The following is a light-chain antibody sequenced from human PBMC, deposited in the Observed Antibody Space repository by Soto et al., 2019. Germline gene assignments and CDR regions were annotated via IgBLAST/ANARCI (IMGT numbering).Light chain of an antibody. V-gene: IGLV2-8*01. CDR2: EVS. Sequence: QSALTQPASASGSPGQSVTISCTGTSSDVGAYNYVSWYQQHPGKAPKLMIYEVSNRPSGVPDRFSGSKSGNTASLTVSGLQAEDEGDYYCTSYAGSNIWVFGGGTKVTVL. CDR1: SSDVGAYNY. J-gene: IGLJ3*02. CDR3: TSYAGSNIWV.